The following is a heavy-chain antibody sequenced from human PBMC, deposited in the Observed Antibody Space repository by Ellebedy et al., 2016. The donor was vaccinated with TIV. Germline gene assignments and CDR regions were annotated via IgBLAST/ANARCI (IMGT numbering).Heavy chain of an antibody. J-gene: IGHJ4*02. D-gene: IGHD6-19*01. CDR2: MNSDTGNT. Sequence: AASVKVSCKASGYTFTTFDVIWVRQATGQGLEWMGWMNSDTGNTGYAHKFQGRVTLTTDTSTSTAYMELRSLRSVDTAVYYCATVGSGWYGFWKYWGQGTLVTVSS. CDR1: GYTFTTFD. CDR3: ATVGSGWYGFWKY. V-gene: IGHV1-8*01.